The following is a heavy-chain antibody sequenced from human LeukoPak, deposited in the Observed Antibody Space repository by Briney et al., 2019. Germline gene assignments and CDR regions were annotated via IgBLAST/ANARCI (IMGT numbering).Heavy chain of an antibody. CDR3: ARDRDSSGYYYDWFDP. CDR1: GASIISYY. V-gene: IGHV4-59*01. CDR2: IYYSGST. D-gene: IGHD3-22*01. Sequence: KPSETLSLTCTVSGASIISYYWSWIRQPPGKGLQWVGYIYYSGSTSYNPSLKSRVTMSVDTSKNQFSLKLSSVTAADTAVYYCARDRDSSGYYYDWFDPWGQGTLVTVSS. J-gene: IGHJ5*02.